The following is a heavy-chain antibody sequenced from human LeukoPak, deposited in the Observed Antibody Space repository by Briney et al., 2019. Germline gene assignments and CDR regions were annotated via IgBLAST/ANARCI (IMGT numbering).Heavy chain of an antibody. D-gene: IGHD6-13*01. J-gene: IGHJ6*04. CDR3: ARDARVYYYYYYGMDV. V-gene: IGHV3-30*04. CDR1: GFTFSSYA. CDR2: ISYDGSNK. Sequence: PGGSLRLSCAASGFTFSSYAMHWVRQAPGKGLEWVAVISYDGSNKYYADSVKGRFTISRDNSKNTLYLQMNSLRAEDTAVYYCARDARVYYYYYYGMDVWGKGTTVTVSS.